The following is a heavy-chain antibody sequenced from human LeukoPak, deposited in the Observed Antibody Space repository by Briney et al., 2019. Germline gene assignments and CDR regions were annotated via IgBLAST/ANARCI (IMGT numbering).Heavy chain of an antibody. V-gene: IGHV3-21*01. D-gene: IGHD3-9*01. Sequence: GGSLRLSCAASGFTFSSYSMNWVRQAPGKGLEWVSSISSSSSYIYYADSVKGRFTISRDNAKNSLYLQMNSLRAEDTAVYYCARDRNAGILTGYGALDYWGQGTLVTVSS. CDR2: ISSSSSYI. J-gene: IGHJ4*02. CDR3: ARDRNAGILTGYGALDY. CDR1: GFTFSSYS.